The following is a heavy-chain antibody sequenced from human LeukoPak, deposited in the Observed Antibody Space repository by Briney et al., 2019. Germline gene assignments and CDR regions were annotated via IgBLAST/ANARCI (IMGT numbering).Heavy chain of an antibody. CDR3: ARDPILGKWDAFDI. CDR1: GFPFTTYG. J-gene: IGHJ3*02. D-gene: IGHD7-27*01. V-gene: IGHV1-18*04. Sequence: ASVKVSCKASGFPFTTYGISWVRQAPGQGLEWMGWVSASSGNTNYAQNLQGRVTMTTDTSTSTACMELRSLRSDDTAVYYCARDPILGKWDAFDIWGQGTMATVSS. CDR2: VSASSGNT.